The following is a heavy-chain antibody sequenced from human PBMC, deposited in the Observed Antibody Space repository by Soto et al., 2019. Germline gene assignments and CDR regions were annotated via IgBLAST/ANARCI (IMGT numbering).Heavy chain of an antibody. V-gene: IGHV4-61*01. CDR3: ARAYDLWSGSNNWFSP. CDR1: GGSVSSGSYY. CDR2: IYYSGST. D-gene: IGHD3-3*01. Sequence: SETLSLTCTVSGGSVSSGSYYWSWIRQPPGKGLEWIGYIYYSGSTNYNPSLKSRVTISVDTSKNQFSLKLSSVTAADTAVYYCARAYDLWSGSNNWFSPWGQGTLVTVSS. J-gene: IGHJ5*02.